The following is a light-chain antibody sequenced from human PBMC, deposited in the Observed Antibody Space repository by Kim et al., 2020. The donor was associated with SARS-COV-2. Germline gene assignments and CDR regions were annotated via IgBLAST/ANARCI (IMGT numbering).Light chain of an antibody. CDR1: SLRSYY. CDR3: KSRDSSVDHVV. CDR2: GEN. J-gene: IGLJ2*01. Sequence: LGQTGSMKGQGVSLRSYYASWYQQTPGQAAVLVIYGENNRPSGIPDRLSGSSSGRTASLTITGAQAEDEADYYCKSRDSSVDHVVFGGGTQLTVL. V-gene: IGLV3-19*01.